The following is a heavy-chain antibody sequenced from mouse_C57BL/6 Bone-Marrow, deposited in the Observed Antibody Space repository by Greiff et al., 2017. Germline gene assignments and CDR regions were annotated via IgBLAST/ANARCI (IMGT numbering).Heavy chain of an antibody. CDR1: GFNIKDDY. V-gene: IGHV14-4*01. CDR3: TTHDYGSHDY. Sequence: EVQLQQSGAELVRPGASVKLSCTASGFNIKDDYMHWVKQRPEQGLEWIGWIDPENGDTEYASKFQGKATITADTSSNTAYLQLSSLTSEDTAVYYCTTHDYGSHDYWGKGTTLTGSS. CDR2: IDPENGDT. J-gene: IGHJ2*01. D-gene: IGHD1-1*01.